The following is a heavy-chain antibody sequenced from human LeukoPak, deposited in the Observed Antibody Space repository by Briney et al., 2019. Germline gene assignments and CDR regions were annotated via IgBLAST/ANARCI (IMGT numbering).Heavy chain of an antibody. J-gene: IGHJ4*02. Sequence: GGSLRLSCAASGFTFSSYAMSWVRQAPGKGLEWVSAISGSGGSTYYADSVKGRFTISRDNSKNTLYLQMNSLRAEDTAVYYCAKVPSRGVIIPTDYWGQGTLVTVSS. CDR3: AKVPSRGVIIPTDY. D-gene: IGHD3-10*01. V-gene: IGHV3-23*01. CDR2: ISGSGGST. CDR1: GFTFSSYA.